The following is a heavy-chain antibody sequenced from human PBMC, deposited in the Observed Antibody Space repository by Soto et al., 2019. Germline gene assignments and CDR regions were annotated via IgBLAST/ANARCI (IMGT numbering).Heavy chain of an antibody. V-gene: IGHV4-34*01. CDR3: ARGYSSGYLGNWFDP. J-gene: IGHJ5*02. Sequence: SETLSLTCAVYGGSFSGYCCCWICLRQGKGLEWIGEINHSGRTNYNPSLKSRVTISVDTSKNQFSLKLSSVTAADTAVYYCARGYSSGYLGNWFDPWGQGTLVTVSS. CDR1: GGSFSGYC. CDR2: INHSGRT. D-gene: IGHD3-22*01.